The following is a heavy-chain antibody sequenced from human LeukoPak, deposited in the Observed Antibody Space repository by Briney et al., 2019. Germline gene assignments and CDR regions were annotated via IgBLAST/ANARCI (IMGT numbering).Heavy chain of an antibody. D-gene: IGHD4-23*01. J-gene: IGHJ4*02. V-gene: IGHV3-21*01. CDR2: ISSSSSYI. Sequence: GGSLRLSCAASGFTFSSYSMNWVRQAPGKGLEWVSSISSSSSYIYYADSVKGRFTISRDNAKNSLYLQMNSLRAEDTAVYYCASCSYGGKSIDYWGQGTLVTASS. CDR1: GFTFSSYS. CDR3: ASCSYGGKSIDY.